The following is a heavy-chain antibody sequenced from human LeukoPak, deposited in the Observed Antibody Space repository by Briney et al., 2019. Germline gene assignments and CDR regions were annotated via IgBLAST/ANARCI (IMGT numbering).Heavy chain of an antibody. V-gene: IGHV4-38-2*02. Sequence: SETLSLTCTVSGYSISSGYYWGWIRQPPGKGLEWIGSIYHSGSTNYNPSLKSRVTISVDTSKKQLSLKLRSVTAADTAVYYCARGQKKKDVVVVVAAKGYYYMDVWGKGTTVTVSS. CDR2: IYHSGST. J-gene: IGHJ6*03. D-gene: IGHD2-15*01. CDR3: ARGQKKKDVVVVVAAKGYYYMDV. CDR1: GYSISSGYY.